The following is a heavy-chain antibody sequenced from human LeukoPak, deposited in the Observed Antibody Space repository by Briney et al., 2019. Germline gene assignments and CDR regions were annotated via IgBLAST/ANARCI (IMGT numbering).Heavy chain of an antibody. J-gene: IGHJ6*03. CDR2: INEDGSEK. CDR1: GFTFSKHW. CDR3: ARESYCSSASCSPSITHFYYYYMDV. D-gene: IGHD2-2*01. Sequence: NPGGSLRLSCAVSGFTFSKHWMSWVRQAPGKGLEWVAEINEDGSEKYYVDSVKGRFTISRDNAKNSLYLRMNSLRAEDTAVYYCARESYCSSASCSPSITHFYYYYMDVWGKGTTVTVSS. V-gene: IGHV3-7*01.